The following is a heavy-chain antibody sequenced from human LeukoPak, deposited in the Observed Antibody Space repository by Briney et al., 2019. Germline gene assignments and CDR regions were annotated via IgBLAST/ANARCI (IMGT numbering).Heavy chain of an antibody. J-gene: IGHJ6*04. CDR1: GFSFSAYD. CDR3: AKTMVRTAILLSLPSNYYGLDV. V-gene: IGHV3-30*18. CDR2: VSYDGGNR. Sequence: GRSLRLSCAASGFSFSAYDMHWVRQAPGKGLEWVAVVSYDGGNRYHADSVKGRFTISRDNSKNTLYLQVNNLTTEDTAVYFCAKTMVRTAILLSLPSNYYGLDVWGTGTTVTVSS. D-gene: IGHD3-10*01.